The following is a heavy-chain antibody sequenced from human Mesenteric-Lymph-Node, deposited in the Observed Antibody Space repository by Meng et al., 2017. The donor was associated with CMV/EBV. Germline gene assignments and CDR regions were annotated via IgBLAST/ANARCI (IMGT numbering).Heavy chain of an antibody. D-gene: IGHD6-13*01. CDR1: GFTFSSYS. CDR3: AKAYTSSRYGVDV. J-gene: IGHJ6*02. Sequence: GGSLRLSCAASGFTFSSYSMNWVRQAPGKGLEWVAVIWYDGTKYDYADSVKGRFTISRDNSKNTVYLQMNSLTAEDTAVYYCAKAYTSSRYGVDVWGQGTTVTVSS. V-gene: IGHV3-33*06. CDR2: IWYDGTKY.